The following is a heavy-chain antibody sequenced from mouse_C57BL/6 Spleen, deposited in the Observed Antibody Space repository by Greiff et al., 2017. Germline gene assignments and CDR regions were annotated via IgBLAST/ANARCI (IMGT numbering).Heavy chain of an antibody. CDR1: GYTFTSYW. CDR2: IGPSDSYT. D-gene: IGHD2-3*01. J-gene: IGHJ3*01. CDR3: ARSFDEYWCAY. V-gene: IGHV1-59*01. Sequence: QVQLQQPGAELVRPGTSVKLSCKASGYTFTSYWMPWVKQRPGQGLEWIGVIGPSDSYTNYNPKFKGKATLPVDTSSSTSYMQLSSLSSEDSAVYYCARSFDEYWCAYWGQGTLVTVSA.